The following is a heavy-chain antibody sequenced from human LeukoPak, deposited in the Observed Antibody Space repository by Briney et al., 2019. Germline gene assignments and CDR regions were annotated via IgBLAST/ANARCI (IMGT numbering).Heavy chain of an antibody. CDR2: ISPNIVGT. CDR1: GYTFTRYY. D-gene: IGHD3-3*01. Sequence: ASVKVSCKASGYTFTRYYMHWVRQAPGQALEWMGWISPNIVGTNYAQKFQGRVTMTRDTSISTAYMELSRLRSDDTAVYYCARALRFLEWLSRWAYYYYMDVWGKGTTVTVSS. V-gene: IGHV1-2*02. CDR3: ARALRFLEWLSRWAYYYYMDV. J-gene: IGHJ6*03.